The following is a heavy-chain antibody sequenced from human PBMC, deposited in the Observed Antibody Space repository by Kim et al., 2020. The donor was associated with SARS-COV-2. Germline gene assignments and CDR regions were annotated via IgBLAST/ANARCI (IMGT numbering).Heavy chain of an antibody. Sequence: SETLSLTCTVSGGSISSSSYYWGWIRQPPGKGLEWIGSIYYSGSTYYNPSLKSRVTISVDTSKNQFSLKLSSGTAADTAVYYCARLTSEGDYDFWSGYYHNYYFDYWGQGTLVTVSS. CDR2: IYYSGST. J-gene: IGHJ4*02. CDR1: GGSISSSSYY. V-gene: IGHV4-39*01. D-gene: IGHD3-3*01. CDR3: ARLTSEGDYDFWSGYYHNYYFDY.